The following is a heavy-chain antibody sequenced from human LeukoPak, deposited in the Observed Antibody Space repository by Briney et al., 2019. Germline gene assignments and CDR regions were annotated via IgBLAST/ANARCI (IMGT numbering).Heavy chain of an antibody. Sequence: GGSLRLSCAVSGISLSNYGMSWVRQAPGKGLKWVAGISGSGGSTNYADSGKGRFTIYRDNPKNTLYLQMNRLRAEDTAVYFCAKRGVVIRVILVGFHKEAYYFDSWGQGALVTVSS. CDR1: GISLSNYG. D-gene: IGHD3-22*01. J-gene: IGHJ4*02. V-gene: IGHV3-23*01. CDR2: ISGSGGST. CDR3: AKRGVVIRVILVGFHKEAYYFDS.